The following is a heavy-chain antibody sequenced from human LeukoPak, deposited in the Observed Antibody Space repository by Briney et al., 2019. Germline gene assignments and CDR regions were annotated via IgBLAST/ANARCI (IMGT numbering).Heavy chain of an antibody. D-gene: IGHD3-16*01. Sequence: GGSLRLSCEASGSGFTFGNFALSWVRQAPGKGLEWVSGISGSGYYTYYADSVKGRFTISRDNSRNTLYIEMNSLRAEDTAVYYCAKDGSWGDYYFYFYMDVWGKGTTVTVSS. V-gene: IGHV3-23*01. CDR2: ISGSGYYT. J-gene: IGHJ6*03. CDR3: AKDGSWGDYYFYFYMDV. CDR1: GSGFTFGNFA.